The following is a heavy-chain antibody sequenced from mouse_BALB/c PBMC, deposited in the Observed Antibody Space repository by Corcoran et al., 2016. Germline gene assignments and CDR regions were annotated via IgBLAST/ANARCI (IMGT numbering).Heavy chain of an antibody. J-gene: IGHJ3*01. CDR1: GYTFTNYG. D-gene: IGHD1-2*01. V-gene: IGHV9-1*02. CDR3: ARNSVVRKAMLDY. Sequence: QIQLVQSGPELKKPGETVRISCKASGYTFTNYGMNWVKQAPGKGLKWMGWINPDTGEPTYADDFQGRFAVSLETSASTAYLQINNLKHEDMSTYFCARNSVVRKAMLDYGGQGTLVTVS. CDR2: INPDTGEP.